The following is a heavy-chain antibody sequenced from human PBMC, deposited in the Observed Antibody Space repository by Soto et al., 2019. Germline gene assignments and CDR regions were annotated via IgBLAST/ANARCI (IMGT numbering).Heavy chain of an antibody. V-gene: IGHV1-3*01. D-gene: IGHD5-18*01. Sequence: AXSXKVSFRATGYTXNSYARHLERQAPGQRIEWMGWSNAGNGNTKYSQKFQGRVTITRDTSASKAYMELSSMRSEDTAVYYCARSIQLWQPLYYFDYWGQGTLGTVSS. CDR3: ARSIQLWQPLYYFDY. CDR1: GYTXNSYA. J-gene: IGHJ4*02. CDR2: SNAGNGNT.